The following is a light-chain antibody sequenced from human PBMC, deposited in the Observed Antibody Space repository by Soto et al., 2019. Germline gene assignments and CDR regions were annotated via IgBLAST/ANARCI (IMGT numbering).Light chain of an antibody. J-gene: IGKJ1*01. CDR3: QQYNSYSRT. CDR2: KAS. V-gene: IGKV1-5*03. CDR1: QTISNW. Sequence: IQMTQSPSTLSASVGDRVTITCRASQTISNWLAWYQQKPGKAPKLLIYKASSLESGVPSRFSGSGSGTEFTLTISSLQPDDFATYYCQQYNSYSRTFGQGTKVDIK.